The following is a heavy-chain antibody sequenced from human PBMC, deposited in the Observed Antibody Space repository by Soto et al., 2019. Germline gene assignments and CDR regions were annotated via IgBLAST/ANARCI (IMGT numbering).Heavy chain of an antibody. J-gene: IGHJ4*02. V-gene: IGHV3-30*04. CDR3: ARYVSVSYFDY. CDR1: GFTFSSYA. Sequence: GGSLRLSCAASGFTFSSYAMHWVRQAPGKGLEWVAVISYDGCNKYYADSVKGRFTISRDNSKNTLYLQMNSLRAEDTAVYYCARYVSVSYFDYWGQGTLVTVSS. CDR2: ISYDGCNK. D-gene: IGHD3-10*01.